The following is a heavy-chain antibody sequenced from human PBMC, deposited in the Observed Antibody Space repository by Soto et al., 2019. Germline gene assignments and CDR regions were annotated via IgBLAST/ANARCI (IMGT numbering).Heavy chain of an antibody. Sequence: PSETLSLTCTVSGGSISSYYWSWIRQPPGKGLEWIGYIYYSGSTNYNPSLKSRVTISVDTSKNQFSLKLSSVTAADTAVYYCARAYGSGSYYSLDYWGQGTLVTVSS. D-gene: IGHD3-10*01. CDR2: IYYSGST. J-gene: IGHJ4*02. CDR1: GGSISSYY. CDR3: ARAYGSGSYYSLDY. V-gene: IGHV4-59*01.